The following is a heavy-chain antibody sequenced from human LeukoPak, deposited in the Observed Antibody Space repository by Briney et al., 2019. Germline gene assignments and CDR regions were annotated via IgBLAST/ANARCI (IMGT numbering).Heavy chain of an antibody. J-gene: IGHJ6*03. V-gene: IGHV4-38-2*02. CDR2: IFHSGST. CDR3: ARTTEGYCRGRSCYSYYYYMDV. Sequence: PSETLSLTCTVSGGSISSDYYWGWIRQPPVKGLEWIGSIFHSGSTYYKPSLKSRVTISVDTSKNQFSLKLSSVTAADTAVYYCARTTEGYCRGRSCYSYYYYMDVWGKGTTVTVSS. CDR1: GGSISSDYY. D-gene: IGHD2-15*01.